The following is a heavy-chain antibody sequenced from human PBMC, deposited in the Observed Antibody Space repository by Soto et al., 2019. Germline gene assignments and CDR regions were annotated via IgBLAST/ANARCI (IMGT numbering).Heavy chain of an antibody. CDR3: AKDSRRATTVTISHPRTPPPFNWFDP. CDR2: ISGSGGST. D-gene: IGHD4-4*01. J-gene: IGHJ5*02. V-gene: IGHV3-23*01. Sequence: PGGSLRLSCAASGFTFSSYAMSWVRQAPGKGLEWVSAISGSGGSTYYADSVKGRFTISRDNSKNTLYLQMNSLRAEDTAVYFFAKDSRRATTVTISHPRTPPPFNWFDPWGQGTLVTVPS. CDR1: GFTFSSYA.